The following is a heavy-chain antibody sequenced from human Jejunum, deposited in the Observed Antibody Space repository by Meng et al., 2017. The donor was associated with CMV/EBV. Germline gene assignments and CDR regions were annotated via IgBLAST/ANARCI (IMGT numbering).Heavy chain of an antibody. CDR3: TRALDY. V-gene: IGHV3-7*04. CDR1: GFNFKDYW. J-gene: IGHJ4*02. Sequence: SLKTSCAASGFNFKDYWVGWVRQAPGRGLEWVANIRYDRGERYYVNSVEGRFFIYRDNARNTLYLQMNSLRGDDSAIYYCTRALDYWGQGTPVTVSS. CDR2: IRYDRGER.